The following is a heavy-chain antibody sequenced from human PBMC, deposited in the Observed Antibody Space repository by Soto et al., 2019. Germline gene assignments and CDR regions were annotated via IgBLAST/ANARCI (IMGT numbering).Heavy chain of an antibody. Sequence: QVQLVQSGAEVKKPGASVKVSCKASGYTFTGYYMHWVRQAPGQGLEWMGWINPNSGGTNYAQKFQGRVTITADEATSTAYMELSSLRSEDTAVYYCAGRGDGGNWFDPWGQGTLVTVSS. CDR3: AGRGDGGNWFDP. CDR1: GYTFTGYY. V-gene: IGHV1-2*02. D-gene: IGHD2-15*01. CDR2: INPNSGGT. J-gene: IGHJ5*02.